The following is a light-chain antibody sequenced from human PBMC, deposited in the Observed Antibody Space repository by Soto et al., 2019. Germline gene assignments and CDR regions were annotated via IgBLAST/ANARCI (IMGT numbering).Light chain of an antibody. CDR2: GVS. CDR1: QSVSSY. Sequence: EIVLTQSPATLSLSPGERATLSCRASQSVSSYLAWYQQKPGQAPRLLIYGVSGRPTGIPDRFSGSGSGTEFTLTISRLEPEDFAVYYCQQYGSSLYTFGQGTKLQIK. J-gene: IGKJ2*01. CDR3: QQYGSSLYT. V-gene: IGKV3-20*01.